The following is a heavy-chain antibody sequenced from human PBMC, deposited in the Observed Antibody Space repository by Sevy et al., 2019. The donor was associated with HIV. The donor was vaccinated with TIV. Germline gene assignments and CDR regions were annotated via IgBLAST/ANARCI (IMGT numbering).Heavy chain of an antibody. J-gene: IGHJ3*02. CDR1: GYTFTNYW. CDR2: IYPGDSDT. CDR3: VSDSSCYANDVFDI. Sequence: GESLKISCKGSGYTFTNYWIGWVRQMPGKGLEWMGIIYPGDSDTRYSPSFQGQVTISADKSLTTAYLQWSSLKASDTAMYFCVSDSSCYANDVFDIWGHGTMVTVSS. V-gene: IGHV5-51*01. D-gene: IGHD3-22*01.